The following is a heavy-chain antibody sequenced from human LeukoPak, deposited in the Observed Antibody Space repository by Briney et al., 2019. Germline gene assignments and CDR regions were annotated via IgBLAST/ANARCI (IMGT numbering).Heavy chain of an antibody. J-gene: IGHJ3*02. CDR3: ARSYSSSWQNAFDI. Sequence: SVKVSCKASGGTFSSYAISRVRQAPGQGLEWMGGIIPIFGTANYAQKFQGRVTITTDESTSTAYMELSSLRSEDTAVYYCARSYSSSWQNAFDIWGQGTMVTVSS. CDR1: GGTFSSYA. D-gene: IGHD6-13*01. V-gene: IGHV1-69*05. CDR2: IIPIFGTA.